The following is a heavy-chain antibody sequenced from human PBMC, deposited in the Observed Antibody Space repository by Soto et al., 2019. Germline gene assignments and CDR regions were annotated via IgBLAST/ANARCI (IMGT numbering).Heavy chain of an antibody. CDR2: ISGSSSDI. CDR1: GLTFSDYY. J-gene: IGHJ4*02. D-gene: IGHD3-3*01. Sequence: QVQLVQSGGGLVKPGESLRLSCATSGLTFSDYYTSWIRQAPGKGLESLSYISGSSSDIKYADSVKGRFTISRDNAKKSVYRQMNSLRAEDTAVYYCAAGPRRLSDWGQGTPVIVSP. CDR3: AAGPRRLSD. V-gene: IGHV3-11*05.